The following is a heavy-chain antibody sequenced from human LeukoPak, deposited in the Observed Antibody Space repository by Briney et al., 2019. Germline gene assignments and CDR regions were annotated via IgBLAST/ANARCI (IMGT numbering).Heavy chain of an antibody. D-gene: IGHD6-19*01. CDR3: AGDPSSGWLDGMDV. CDR1: GGSISSGDYY. V-gene: IGHV4-30-4*01. CDR2: IYYSGST. Sequence: SQTLSLTCTVSGGSISSGDYYWSWIRQPPGKGLEWIGYIYYSGSTYYNPSLKSRVTISVDTSKNQFSLKLSSVTAADTAVYYCAGDPSSGWLDGMDVWGQGTTVTVSS. J-gene: IGHJ6*02.